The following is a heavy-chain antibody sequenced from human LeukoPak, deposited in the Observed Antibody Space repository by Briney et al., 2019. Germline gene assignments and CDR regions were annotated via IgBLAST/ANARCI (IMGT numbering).Heavy chain of an antibody. D-gene: IGHD5-18*01. CDR1: GGSISSGGYS. J-gene: IGHJ4*02. CDR2: IYHSGST. CDR3: ARGAWIQLWSSFDY. V-gene: IGHV4-30-2*05. Sequence: PSQTLSLTCAVSGGSISSGGYSWSWIRQPPGKGLEWIGYIYHSGSTYYNPSLKSRVTISVDTSKNQFSLKLSSVTAADTAVYYCARGAWIQLWSSFDYWGQGTLVTVSS.